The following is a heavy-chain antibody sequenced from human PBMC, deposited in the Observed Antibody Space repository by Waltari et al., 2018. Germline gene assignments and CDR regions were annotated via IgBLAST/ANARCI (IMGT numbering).Heavy chain of an antibody. V-gene: IGHV3-15*05. CDR3: TTLDAPWGG. CDR1: GFTFTPAW. J-gene: IGHJ4*02. D-gene: IGHD7-27*01. CDR2: IKSKNDGEIT. Sequence: EVQMVESGGGLVKPGESLRLSCAASGFTFTPAWLTWVRQAPGKGLEWVGRIKSKNDGEITDFAAPVKGRFTISRDDSKKTVYLQMTSLKTEDTAVYYCTTLDAPWGGWGQGTLVTVSS.